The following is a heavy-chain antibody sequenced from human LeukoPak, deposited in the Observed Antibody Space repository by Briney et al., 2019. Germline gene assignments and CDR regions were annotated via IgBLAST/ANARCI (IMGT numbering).Heavy chain of an antibody. CDR1: GGSISSSSYY. Sequence: SETLSLTCTVSGGSISSSSYYWGWIRRPPGKGLEWIGGIYYSGSTYYNPSLKSRVTISVDTSKNQFSLKLSPVTAADTAVYYCVGEIVGDAFDIWGQGTMVTVSS. V-gene: IGHV4-39*01. D-gene: IGHD2/OR15-2a*01. J-gene: IGHJ3*02. CDR2: IYYSGST. CDR3: VGEIVGDAFDI.